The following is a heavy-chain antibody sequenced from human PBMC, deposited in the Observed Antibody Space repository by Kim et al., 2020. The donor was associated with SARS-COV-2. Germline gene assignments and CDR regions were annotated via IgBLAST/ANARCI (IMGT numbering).Heavy chain of an antibody. CDR2: TNPIDDST. D-gene: IGHD6-19*01. CDR3: ARRHSSGWNDY. CDR1: GYTFTNYY. J-gene: IGHJ4*02. Sequence: ASVKVSCKASGYTFTNYYIHWVRQAPGQGLEWMGITNPIDDSTSYVQKFQGRVTMTRDTSTSTVYMELSSLRSDDTAVYYCARRHSSGWNDYWGQGTLVTVSS. V-gene: IGHV1-46*01.